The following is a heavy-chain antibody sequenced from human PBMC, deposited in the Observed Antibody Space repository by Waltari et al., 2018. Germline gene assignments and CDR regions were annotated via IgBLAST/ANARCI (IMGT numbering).Heavy chain of an antibody. Sequence: QVQLVQSGAEVMKPGASMKISCQTSGYSFSSYAIHWVRQAHGQRLEWVGWINPDRGHTKYSQKFEGRVTITSDTSADTVYMELTSLTSEDTAVFYCARDEISAAGSLYYYYGLDVWGQGTPVTVS. V-gene: IGHV1-3*01. D-gene: IGHD6-13*01. CDR3: ARDEISAAGSLYYYYGLDV. CDR1: GYSFSSYA. CDR2: INPDRGHT. J-gene: IGHJ6*02.